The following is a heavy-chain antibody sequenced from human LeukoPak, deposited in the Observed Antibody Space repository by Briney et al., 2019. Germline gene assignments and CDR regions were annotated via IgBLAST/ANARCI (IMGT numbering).Heavy chain of an antibody. CDR2: IHYSGST. CDR3: ARLRWFGELPNDGFDI. J-gene: IGHJ3*02. D-gene: IGHD3-10*01. Sequence: SETLSLTCTVSDGSISSRNYYWGWIRQPPGKGLEWIGSIHYSGSTNYKSSLKSRVTISVDTSKNQFSLKLSSVTAAGTAVYYCARLRWFGELPNDGFDIWGQGTMVTVSS. V-gene: IGHV4-39*01. CDR1: DGSISSRNYY.